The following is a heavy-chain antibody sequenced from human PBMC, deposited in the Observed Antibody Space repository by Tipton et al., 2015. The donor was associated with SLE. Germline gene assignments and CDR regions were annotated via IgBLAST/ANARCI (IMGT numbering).Heavy chain of an antibody. D-gene: IGHD2-2*01. CDR3: TYLLGYCSSTSCQEGYYYYYGMDV. Sequence: SLRLSCAASGFTFSNAWMSWVRQASGKGLEWVGRIKTKTDGGTTDYAAPVKGRFTISRDDSKNTLYLQMNSLKTEDTAVYYCTYLLGYCSSTSCQEGYYYYYGMDVWGQGTTVTVSS. CDR2: IKTKTDGGTT. V-gene: IGHV3-15*01. CDR1: GFTFSNAW. J-gene: IGHJ6*02.